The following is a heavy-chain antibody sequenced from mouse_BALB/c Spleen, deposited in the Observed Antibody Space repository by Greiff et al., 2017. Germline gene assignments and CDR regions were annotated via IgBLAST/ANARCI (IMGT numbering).Heavy chain of an antibody. J-gene: IGHJ2*01. CDR2: IDPSDSYT. V-gene: IGHV1S127*01. CDR3: TREDGTTYY. Sequence: VQLQQPGAELVKPGASVKMSCKASGYTFTSYWMHWVKQRPGQGLEWIGTIDPSDSYTSYNQKFKGKATLTVDTSSSTAYMQLSSLTSEDSAVYYCTREDGTTYYWGQGTTLTVSS. CDR1: GYTFTSYW. D-gene: IGHD2-1*01.